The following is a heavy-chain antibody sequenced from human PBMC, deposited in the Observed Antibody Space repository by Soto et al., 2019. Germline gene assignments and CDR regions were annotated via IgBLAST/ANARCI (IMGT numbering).Heavy chain of an antibody. CDR2: IKQDGSEK. J-gene: IGHJ4*02. CDR1: GFTFSSYW. CDR3: ARGGLLWFGETFDY. V-gene: IGHV3-7*01. D-gene: IGHD3-10*01. Sequence: EVQLVESGGGLVQPGGSPRLSCAASGFTFSSYWMSWVRQAPGKGLEWVANIKQDGSEKYYVDSVKGRFTISRDNAKNSLYLQMNSLRAEDTAVYYCARGGLLWFGETFDYWGQGTLVTVSS.